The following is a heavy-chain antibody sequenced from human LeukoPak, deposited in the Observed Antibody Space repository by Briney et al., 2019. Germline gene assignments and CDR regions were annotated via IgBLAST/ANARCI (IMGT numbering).Heavy chain of an antibody. Sequence: PSETLSLTCTVSGGSISSYYWSWIRQPPGKGLEWIGYIYYSGSTNYNPSLKSRVTISVDTSKNQFSLKLSSVIAADTAAYYCARTTEGYCSSASCFGFSYSYYMDVWGKGTTVTISS. CDR2: IYYSGST. D-gene: IGHD2-2*01. CDR3: ARTTEGYCSSASCFGFSYSYYMDV. J-gene: IGHJ6*03. V-gene: IGHV4-59*01. CDR1: GGSISSYY.